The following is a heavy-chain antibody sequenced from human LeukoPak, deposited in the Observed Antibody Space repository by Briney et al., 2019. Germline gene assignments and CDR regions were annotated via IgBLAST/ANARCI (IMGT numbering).Heavy chain of an antibody. Sequence: SETLSLTCTVSGGSISSYYWSWIRQPPGKGLEWIGFIYYSGSTNYNPSLKSRVTISVDTSKNQFFLNLRSVTAADTAVYYCARIYGSGSATWGQGTLVTVSS. CDR3: ARIYGSGSAT. V-gene: IGHV4-59*01. D-gene: IGHD3-10*01. CDR2: IYYSGST. J-gene: IGHJ5*02. CDR1: GGSISSYY.